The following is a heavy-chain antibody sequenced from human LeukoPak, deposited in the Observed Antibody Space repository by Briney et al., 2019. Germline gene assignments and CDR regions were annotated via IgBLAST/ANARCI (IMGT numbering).Heavy chain of an antibody. CDR3: ARDPLIVGATTYYYGMDV. CDR2: IIPIFGTA. V-gene: IGHV1-69*13. D-gene: IGHD1-26*01. J-gene: IGHJ6*02. CDR1: GGTFSSYA. Sequence: SVKVSCKASGGTFSSYAISWVRQAPGQGFEWMGGIIPIFGTANYAQKFQGRVTITADESTSTAYMELSSLRSEDTAVYYCARDPLIVGATTYYYGMDVWGLGTTVTVSS.